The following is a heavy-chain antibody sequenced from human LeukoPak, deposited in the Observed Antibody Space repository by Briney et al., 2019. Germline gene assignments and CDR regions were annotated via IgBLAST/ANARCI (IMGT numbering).Heavy chain of an antibody. Sequence: SETLSLTCAVYGGPFSGYFLIWLRQPPGKGLEWIGYFNYFGTTTYNPSLKSRVIISVDTSTNQLSLNLSSVTAAEAAVYYCARGRPLGYSGSWYAYWGQGSLVTVSS. D-gene: IGHD6-13*01. CDR1: GGPFSGYF. V-gene: IGHV4-34*01. CDR3: ARGRPLGYSGSWYAY. CDR2: FNYFGTT. J-gene: IGHJ4*02.